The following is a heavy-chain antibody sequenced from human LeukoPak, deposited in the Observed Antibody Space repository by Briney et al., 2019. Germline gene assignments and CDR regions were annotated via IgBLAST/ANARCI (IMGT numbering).Heavy chain of an antibody. J-gene: IGHJ3*02. V-gene: IGHV7-4-1*02. CDR3: ARDDDYGDYWWPRRGAFDI. CDR1: GYTFTSYA. D-gene: IGHD4-17*01. CDR2: INTNTGNP. Sequence: ASVKVSCKASGYTFTSYAMNWVRQAPGQGLEWMGWINTNTGNPTYAQGFTGRFVFSLDTSVSTAYLQISSLKAEDTAVYYCARDDDYGDYWWPRRGAFDIWGQGTMVTVSS.